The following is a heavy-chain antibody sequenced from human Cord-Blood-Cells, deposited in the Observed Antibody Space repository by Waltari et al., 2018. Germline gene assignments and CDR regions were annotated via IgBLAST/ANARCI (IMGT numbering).Heavy chain of an antibody. D-gene: IGHD3-10*01. CDR3: ARGYYYGSGSYYFYWYFDL. J-gene: IGHJ2*01. CDR1: GGSISSGGYS. V-gene: IGHV4-30-2*01. CDR2: IYHSGST. Sequence: QLQLQESGSGLVKPSQTLSLTCAVSGGSISSGGYSWSWIRQPPGKGLEWIGYIYHSGSTYYNPSLKSRGTISGDRSKNQFSLKLSSVTAADTAVYYCARGYYYGSGSYYFYWYFDLWGRGTLVTVSS.